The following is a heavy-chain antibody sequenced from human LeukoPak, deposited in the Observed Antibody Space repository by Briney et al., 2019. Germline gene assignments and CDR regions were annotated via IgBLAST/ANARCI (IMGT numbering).Heavy chain of an antibody. CDR1: GGSFSGYY. Sequence: SETLSLTCAVYGGSFSGYYWSWIRQPPGKGLEWIGEINHSGSTNYNPSLKSRVTISVDTSKNQFSLKLSSVTAADTAVYYCARVGVFGYCTRDSCYSPLDYWGQGTLVTVSS. J-gene: IGHJ4*02. V-gene: IGHV4-34*01. CDR2: INHSGST. D-gene: IGHD2-15*01. CDR3: ARVGVFGYCTRDSCYSPLDY.